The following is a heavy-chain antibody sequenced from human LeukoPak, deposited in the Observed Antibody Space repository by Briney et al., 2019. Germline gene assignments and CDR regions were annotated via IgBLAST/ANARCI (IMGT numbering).Heavy chain of an antibody. Sequence: GASVTVSFKTSGYTFIDYYLHWVRQAPGQGLDWVGWINPNSGGTNYPQKFQGRVTMTRDTYINTAYIELSSLRSDDTAVFYCSSGPRTNYGSLGDYYFDYWGQGTLVTVSS. J-gene: IGHJ4*02. D-gene: IGHD3-10*01. CDR2: INPNSGGT. V-gene: IGHV1-2*02. CDR3: SSGPRTNYGSLGDYYFDY. CDR1: GYTFIDYY.